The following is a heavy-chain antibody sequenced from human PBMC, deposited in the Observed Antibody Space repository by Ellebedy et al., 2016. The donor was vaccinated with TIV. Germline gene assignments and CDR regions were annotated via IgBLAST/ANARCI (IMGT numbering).Heavy chain of an antibody. CDR1: GFTFSSYG. Sequence: GESLKISCAASGFTFSSYGMHWVRQAPGKGLEWVAVIWYDGSNKYYADSVKGRFTISRDNSKNKLYLQMNSLRAEDTAVYYCARDSPLGEYYYDSSGYLGVDAFDIWGQGTMVTVSS. CDR3: ARDSPLGEYYYDSSGYLGVDAFDI. J-gene: IGHJ3*02. CDR2: IWYDGSNK. V-gene: IGHV3-33*08. D-gene: IGHD3-22*01.